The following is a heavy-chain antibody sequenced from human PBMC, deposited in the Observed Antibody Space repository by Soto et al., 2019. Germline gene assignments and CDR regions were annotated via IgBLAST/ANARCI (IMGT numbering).Heavy chain of an antibody. CDR1: GGTFSSYS. J-gene: IGHJ4*02. V-gene: IGHV1-69*08. CDR2: VIPNIGTI. Sequence: SVKVSCKAPGGTFSSYSINWVRQAPGQGLEWMGRVIPNIGTINFAWKFQGRVTITADESTRTAYMELSSLRAEGTAVYYCARGYDPAYYFDYWGQGTLVTVS. D-gene: IGHD2-15*01. CDR3: ARGYDPAYYFDY.